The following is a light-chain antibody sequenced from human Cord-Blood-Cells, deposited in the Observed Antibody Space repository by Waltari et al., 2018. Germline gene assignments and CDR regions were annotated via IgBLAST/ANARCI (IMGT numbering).Light chain of an antibody. CDR1: RSDVGAYTY. J-gene: IGLJ2*01. CDR2: DVS. Sequence: QSALPHPASVPGSPGLSITITCTGTRSDVGAYTYIYWYPQHPGNAPKLMIYDVSNRPSGVSKRFSGTKSGNTASLTISGLQAEDEAAYYCSSYTSSSTLVVFGGGTKLTVL. V-gene: IGLV2-14*01. CDR3: SSYTSSSTLVV.